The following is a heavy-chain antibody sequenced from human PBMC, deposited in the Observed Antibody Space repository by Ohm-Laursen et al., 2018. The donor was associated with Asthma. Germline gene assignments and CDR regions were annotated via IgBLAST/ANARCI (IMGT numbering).Heavy chain of an antibody. CDR1: GFTFSTYG. D-gene: IGHD1-14*01. CDR2: ISFDGNNR. V-gene: IGHV3-30*03. J-gene: IGHJ4*02. CDR3: ARCHKKVDHEGAY. Sequence: SLRLSCAASGFTFSTYGMHWVRKATGKGLEWVAVISFDGNNRYYADSVKGRFTISRDNSKNTLYLQMNSLRVEDTAVYYCARCHKKVDHEGAYWGQGILVTVSS.